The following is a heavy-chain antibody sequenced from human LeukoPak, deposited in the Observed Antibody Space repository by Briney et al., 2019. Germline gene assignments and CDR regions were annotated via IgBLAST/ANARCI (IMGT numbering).Heavy chain of an antibody. J-gene: IGHJ4*02. CDR3: ARAGPMTPLDY. CDR1: GGTFSSYA. D-gene: IGHD3-22*01. Sequence: GASVKVSCKASGGTFSSYAISWVRQAPGQGLEWMGGIIPIFGTANYAQKFQGRVTMTRDTSTSTVYMELSSLRSEDTAVYYCARAGPMTPLDYWGQGTLVTVSS. V-gene: IGHV1-69*05. CDR2: IIPIFGTA.